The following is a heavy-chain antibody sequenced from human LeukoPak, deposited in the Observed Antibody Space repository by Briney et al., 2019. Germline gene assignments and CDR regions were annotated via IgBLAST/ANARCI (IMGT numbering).Heavy chain of an antibody. J-gene: IGHJ4*02. CDR1: GFTFSSYG. V-gene: IGHV3-30*02. CDR3: AKRKLRIAAAGSDSGAFDY. Sequence: GGSLRLSCAASGFTFSSYGMHWVRQAPGKGLEWVAFIRYDGSNKHYADSVKGRFTISRDNSKNTLYLQMNSLRAEDTAVYYCAKRKLRIAAAGSDSGAFDYWGQGTLVTVSS. CDR2: IRYDGSNK. D-gene: IGHD6-13*01.